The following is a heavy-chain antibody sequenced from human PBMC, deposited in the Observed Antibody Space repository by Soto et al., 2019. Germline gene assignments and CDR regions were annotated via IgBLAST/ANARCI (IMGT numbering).Heavy chain of an antibody. J-gene: IGHJ4*02. V-gene: IGHV3-30*18. CDR3: AKDLQLVFDY. D-gene: IGHD6-6*01. CDR2: ISYDGSNK. Sequence: TGGSLRLSCAASGFTFRSYGMHWVRQAPGKGLEWVAVISYDGSNKYYADSVKGRFTISRDNSKNTLYLQMNSLRAEDTAVYYCAKDLQLVFDYWGQGTLVTVSS. CDR1: GFTFRSYG.